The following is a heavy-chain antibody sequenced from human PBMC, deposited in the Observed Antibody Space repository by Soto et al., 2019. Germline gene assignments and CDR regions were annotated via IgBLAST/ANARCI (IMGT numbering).Heavy chain of an antibody. V-gene: IGHV1-18*01. CDR2: ITANNVNT. J-gene: IGHJ4*02. CDR1: GYTFTSYG. Sequence: ASVKVSCKTSGYTFTSYGISWVRQAPGQGLGWMGWITANNVNTNYAQKFQGRVTMTTDTSMATAYMELRSLRSDDTAVYYCARDMGGYYFEPNDYWGQGTLVTVSS. D-gene: IGHD3-22*01. CDR3: ARDMGGYYFEPNDY.